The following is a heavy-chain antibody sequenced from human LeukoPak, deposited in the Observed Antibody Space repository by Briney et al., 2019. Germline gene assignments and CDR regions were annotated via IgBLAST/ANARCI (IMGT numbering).Heavy chain of an antibody. CDR1: GGTFSSYA. Sequence: SVKVSCKASGGTFSSYAINWVRQAPGQGLEWMGGIIPIYGTANYAQKFQGRVTITADKSTSTAYMELSSLRSEDTAVYYCATFREERYGSGYYFDCWGQGTLVTVSS. V-gene: IGHV1-69*06. CDR2: IIPIYGTA. J-gene: IGHJ4*02. D-gene: IGHD3-10*01. CDR3: ATFREERYGSGYYFDC.